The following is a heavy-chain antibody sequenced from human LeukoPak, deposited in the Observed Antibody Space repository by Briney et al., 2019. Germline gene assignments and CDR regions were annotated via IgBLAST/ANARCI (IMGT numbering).Heavy chain of an antibody. Sequence: GGSLRLSCAASGFTFDDYGMSWVRQGPGKGLEWVSAINRNGDSTGYADSVKGRFTISRDNAKNSLYLQMNSLRAEDTALYYCARDRSSSWYGGGAFDIWGQGTMVTVSS. D-gene: IGHD6-13*01. CDR1: GFTFDDYG. CDR2: INRNGDST. V-gene: IGHV3-20*04. CDR3: ARDRSSSWYGGGAFDI. J-gene: IGHJ3*02.